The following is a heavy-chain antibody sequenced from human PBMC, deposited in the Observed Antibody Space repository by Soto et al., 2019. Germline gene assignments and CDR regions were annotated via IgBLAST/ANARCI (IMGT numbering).Heavy chain of an antibody. Sequence: QVQLQESGPGLVKPSETLSLTCTVSGDSVSSGSYYWSWIRQPPGKGLEWIGYIYYSGSTNYNPSLKSRVTISVDTSKNQFSLKLSSVTAADTAVYYCAREIVGATWSRTDYYYYYGMDVWGQGTTVTVSS. CDR3: AREIVGATWSRTDYYYYYGMDV. CDR2: IYYSGST. D-gene: IGHD1-26*01. J-gene: IGHJ6*02. V-gene: IGHV4-61*01. CDR1: GDSVSSGSYY.